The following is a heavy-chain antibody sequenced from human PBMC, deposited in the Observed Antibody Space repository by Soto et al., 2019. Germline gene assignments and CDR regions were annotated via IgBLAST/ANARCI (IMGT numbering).Heavy chain of an antibody. Sequence: SVKVSCKASGGTFSIYAISGVRQAPVQGREWMGGIIPIFGTANYAQKFQGRVTITADESTSTAYMELSSLRSEDTAVYYCARGGVVPAARPTYYYGMDVWGQGTTVTVSS. CDR2: IIPIFGTA. J-gene: IGHJ6*02. V-gene: IGHV1-69*13. CDR1: GGTFSIYA. CDR3: ARGGVVPAARPTYYYGMDV. D-gene: IGHD2-2*01.